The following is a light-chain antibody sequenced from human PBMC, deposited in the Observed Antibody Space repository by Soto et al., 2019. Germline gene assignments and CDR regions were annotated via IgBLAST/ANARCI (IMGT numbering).Light chain of an antibody. J-gene: IGLJ2*01. CDR2: DVS. CDR1: SSDVGAYNY. Sequence: QSALTQPASVSGSPGQSITISCTGTSSDVGAYNYVSWYQQHPGKAPKLMIYDVSNRPSGLSYRFSASKSDSTASLTISGLQAEDEADYYCSSYTSSNTPVFGGGTKLTVL. CDR3: SSYTSSNTPV. V-gene: IGLV2-14*01.